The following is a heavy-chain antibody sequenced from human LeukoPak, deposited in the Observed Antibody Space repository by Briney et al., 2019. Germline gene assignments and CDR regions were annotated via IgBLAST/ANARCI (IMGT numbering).Heavy chain of an antibody. CDR1: GYSFTNYW. CDR3: ARHRYCSPTSCDHGMDV. D-gene: IGHD2-2*01. V-gene: IGHV5-51*01. J-gene: IGHJ6*02. CDR2: IYPGDSDT. Sequence: GESLKISCKGSGYSFTNYWIGWVRQMPGKGLEWMGIIYPGDSDTRYSPSFQGQVTISADKSISTAYLQWSSLKASDTAMYYCARHRYCSPTSCDHGMDVWGQGTTVTVSS.